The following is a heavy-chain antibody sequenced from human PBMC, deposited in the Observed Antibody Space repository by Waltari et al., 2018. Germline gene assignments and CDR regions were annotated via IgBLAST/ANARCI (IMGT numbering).Heavy chain of an antibody. CDR3: ARDVSLVVTDDDPDI. J-gene: IGHJ3*02. Sequence: QVQLVQSGAEVKKPGSSVKVSCKASGDTFSTYDITWVRQAPGQGLEWMGGIIPIFETPSYPQKFQGRVTITADASTKTAYMELSSLRSEDTAVYYCARDVSLVVTDDDPDIWGQGTMVTVSS. CDR1: GDTFSTYD. D-gene: IGHD3-16*01. V-gene: IGHV1-69*12. CDR2: IIPIFETP.